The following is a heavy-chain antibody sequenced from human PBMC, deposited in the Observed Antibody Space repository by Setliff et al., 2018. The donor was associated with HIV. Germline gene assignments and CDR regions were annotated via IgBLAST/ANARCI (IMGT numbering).Heavy chain of an antibody. CDR3: ARGTARDLWSGYFGN. V-gene: IGHV3-15*01. CDR2: IKTKTDGGTT. D-gene: IGHD3-3*01. J-gene: IGHJ4*02. Sequence: GGSLRLSCAASGFTFSNAWMSWVRQAPGKGLEWVGRIKTKTDGGTTDYAAPVKGRFTISRDDSKDTLYLQMNSLKTEDTAVYYCARGTARDLWSGYFGNWGQGVLVTVSS. CDR1: GFTFSNAW.